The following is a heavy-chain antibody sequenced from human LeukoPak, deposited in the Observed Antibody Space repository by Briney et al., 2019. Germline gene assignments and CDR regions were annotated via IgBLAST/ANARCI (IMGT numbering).Heavy chain of an antibody. V-gene: IGHV1-46*01. J-gene: IGHJ4*02. D-gene: IGHD3-22*01. CDR3: ARGDYYDSSGYLQLDY. CDR2: INPSGGST. Sequence: ASVKVSCKASGYTFTSYYMHWVRQAPGQGLEWMGIINPSGGSTSYAQKFQGRVTMTRDTSTSTVYMELSSLRSEDTAVYYCARGDYYDSSGYLQLDYWGQGTLVTVSS. CDR1: GYTFTSYY.